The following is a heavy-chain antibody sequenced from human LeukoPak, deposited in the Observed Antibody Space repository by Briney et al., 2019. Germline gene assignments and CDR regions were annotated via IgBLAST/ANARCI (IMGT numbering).Heavy chain of an antibody. D-gene: IGHD3-10*01. Sequence: GASLKVSCKASGYTFTSYYMHWVRQAPGQGLEWMGIINPSGGSTSYAQKFQGRVTMTRDTSTSTVYMELSSLRSEDTAVYYCAMTAMVRGVIHWFDPWGQGTLVTVSS. J-gene: IGHJ5*02. CDR2: INPSGGST. V-gene: IGHV1-46*01. CDR3: AMTAMVRGVIHWFDP. CDR1: GYTFTSYY.